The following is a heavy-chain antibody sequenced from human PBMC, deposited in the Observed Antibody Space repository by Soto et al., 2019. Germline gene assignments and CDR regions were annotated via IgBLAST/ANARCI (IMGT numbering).Heavy chain of an antibody. V-gene: IGHV4-30-4*01. CDR1: GGSISSGDYY. J-gene: IGHJ4*02. Sequence: QVQLQESGPGLLKPSQTLSLTCTVSGGSISSGDYYWSWLRQPPGKGLEWIGYIYYNGRTYYSPSLTSRASISIDASKNQLSLKLTSVTAADAAVYYCARDRYSGYDFGYWGQGALVTVSS. D-gene: IGHD5-12*01. CDR3: ARDRYSGYDFGY. CDR2: IYYNGRT.